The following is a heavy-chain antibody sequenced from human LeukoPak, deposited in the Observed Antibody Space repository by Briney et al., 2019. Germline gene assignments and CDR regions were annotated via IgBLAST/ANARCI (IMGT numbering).Heavy chain of an antibody. Sequence: GASVKVSCKASGYIFTDYYMHWVRQAPGQELGWMGRINPNSGGTNYAQKLQGRVTMTTDTSTSTAYMELRSLRSDDTAVYYCARVPSSGWSDWFDPWGQGTLVTVSS. CDR3: ARVPSSGWSDWFDP. CDR2: INPNSGGT. V-gene: IGHV1/OR15-1*04. D-gene: IGHD6-19*01. J-gene: IGHJ5*02. CDR1: GYIFTDYY.